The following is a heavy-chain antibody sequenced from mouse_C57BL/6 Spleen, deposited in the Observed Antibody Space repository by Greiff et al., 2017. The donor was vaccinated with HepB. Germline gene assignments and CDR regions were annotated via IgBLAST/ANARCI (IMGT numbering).Heavy chain of an antibody. CDR3: AKNGLRDYYAMDY. CDR1: GFSLTSYG. Sequence: VQLKESGPGLVQPSQSLSITCTVSGFSLTSYGVHWVRQSPGKGLEWLGVIWRGGSTDYNAAFMSRLSITKDNSKSQVFFKMNSLQSDDTAIYYCAKNGLRDYYAMDYWGQGTSVTVSS. CDR2: IWRGGST. J-gene: IGHJ4*01. V-gene: IGHV2-5*01. D-gene: IGHD6-5*01.